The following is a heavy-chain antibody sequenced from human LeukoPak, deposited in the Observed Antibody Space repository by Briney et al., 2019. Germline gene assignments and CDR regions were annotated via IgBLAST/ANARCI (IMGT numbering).Heavy chain of an antibody. CDR2: IYHSGST. CDR3: ASGLIAVAGTVY. J-gene: IGHJ4*02. CDR1: GGSISSGGYY. Sequence: PSETLSLTCTVSGGSISSGGYYWSWIRQPPGKGLEWIGYIYHSGSTYYNPSLKSRVTISVDRSKNQFSLKLSSVTAADTAVYYCASGLIAVAGTVYWGQGTLVTVSS. V-gene: IGHV4-30-2*01. D-gene: IGHD6-19*01.